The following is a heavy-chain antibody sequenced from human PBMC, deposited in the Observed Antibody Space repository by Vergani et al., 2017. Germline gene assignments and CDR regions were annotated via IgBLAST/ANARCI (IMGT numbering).Heavy chain of an antibody. CDR3: ARRNGDYVDYFDY. J-gene: IGHJ4*02. Sequence: QLQLQESGPGLVKPSETLSLTCTVSAGSISSSTYYWGWIRQPPGKGLEWIGTISYRGSTYYNPSLESRVTISVDTSKNQFSLRLSSVTAADTAMYYCARRNGDYVDYFDYWGQGTLVTVSS. CDR1: AGSISSSTYY. V-gene: IGHV4-39*01. D-gene: IGHD4-17*01. CDR2: ISYRGST.